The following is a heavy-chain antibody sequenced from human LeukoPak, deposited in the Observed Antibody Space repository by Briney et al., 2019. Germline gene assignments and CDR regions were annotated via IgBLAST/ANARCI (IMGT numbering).Heavy chain of an antibody. CDR1: GGSFSGYY. J-gene: IGHJ3*02. CDR3: ACNPAYCSSTSCYQSAFDI. Sequence: PSETLSLTCAVYGGSFSGYYWSWIRQPPGKGLEWIGEINHSGSTNYNPSLKSRVTISVDTSKNQFSLKLSSETAADTAVYYCACNPAYCSSTSCYQSAFDIWGQGTMVTVSS. D-gene: IGHD2-2*01. CDR2: INHSGST. V-gene: IGHV4-34*01.